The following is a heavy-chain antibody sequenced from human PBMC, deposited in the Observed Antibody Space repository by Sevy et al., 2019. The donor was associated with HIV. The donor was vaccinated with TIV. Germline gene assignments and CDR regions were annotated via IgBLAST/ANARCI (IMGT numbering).Heavy chain of an antibody. CDR3: AREGCPRAHDH. CDR1: GFNFNIYS. CDR2: LSFGCGRI. J-gene: IGHJ4*02. D-gene: IGHD2-8*01. Sequence: GGSLRLSCVASGFNFNIYSMSWVRQAPGKGLEWVSTLSFGCGRINHADSVQGRFTMSRDDSKKTVYLEMNSLRAEDTAVYYSAREGCPRAHDHWGQGTLVTVSS. V-gene: IGHV3-23*01.